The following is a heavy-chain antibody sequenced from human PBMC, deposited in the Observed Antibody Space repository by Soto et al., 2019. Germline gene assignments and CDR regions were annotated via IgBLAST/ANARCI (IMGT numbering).Heavy chain of an antibody. J-gene: IGHJ6*02. CDR3: ARDIAVGYYYYYYGMDV. CDR2: IYSGGST. D-gene: IGHD6-19*01. Sequence: GGSLRLSCAASGFTVSSNYMSWARQAPGRGLEWVSVIYSGGSTYYADSVKGRFTISRDNSKNTLYLQMNSLRAEDTAVYYCARDIAVGYYYYYYGMDVWGQGTTVTVSS. V-gene: IGHV3-66*01. CDR1: GFTVSSNY.